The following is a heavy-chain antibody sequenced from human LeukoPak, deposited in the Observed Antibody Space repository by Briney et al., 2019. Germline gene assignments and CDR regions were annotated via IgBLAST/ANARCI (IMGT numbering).Heavy chain of an antibody. J-gene: IGHJ4*02. CDR3: ARDTGLRYFDWLGYFDY. V-gene: IGHV1-69*05. CDR2: IIPIFGTA. Sequence: GASVKVSCKASGGTFSSYAISWVRQAPGQGLEWMGGIIPIFGTANYAQKFQGRVTITTDESTSTAYMELSSLRSEDTAVYYCARDTGLRYFDWLGYFDYWGQGTLVTVSS. CDR1: GGTFSSYA. D-gene: IGHD3-9*01.